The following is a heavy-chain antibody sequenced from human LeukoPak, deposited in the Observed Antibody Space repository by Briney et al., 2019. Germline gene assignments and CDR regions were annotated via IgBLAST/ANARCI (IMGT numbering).Heavy chain of an antibody. Sequence: ASVKVSCKASGYTFTSYGISWVRQAPGQGLEWMGWINPNSGGTNYAQKFQGRVTMTRDTSISTAYMELSRLRSDDTAVYYCARDLIGYCSGGSCSYNWFDPWGQGTLVTVSS. CDR3: ARDLIGYCSGGSCSYNWFDP. CDR2: INPNSGGT. CDR1: GYTFTSYG. V-gene: IGHV1-2*02. J-gene: IGHJ5*02. D-gene: IGHD2-15*01.